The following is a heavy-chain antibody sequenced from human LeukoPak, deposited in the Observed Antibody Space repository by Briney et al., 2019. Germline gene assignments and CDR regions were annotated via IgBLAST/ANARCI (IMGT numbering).Heavy chain of an antibody. CDR3: ARAYCSSTGCYGYFDY. CDR1: GFTFSSYA. Sequence: GGSLRLSCAASGFTFSSYAMHWVRQAPGKGLEWVAVISYDGSNKYYADSVKGRFTISRDNSKNTLYLQMNSLRAEDTAVYYCARAYCSSTGCYGYFDYWGQGTLVTVSS. D-gene: IGHD2-2*01. V-gene: IGHV3-30-3*01. CDR2: ISYDGSNK. J-gene: IGHJ4*02.